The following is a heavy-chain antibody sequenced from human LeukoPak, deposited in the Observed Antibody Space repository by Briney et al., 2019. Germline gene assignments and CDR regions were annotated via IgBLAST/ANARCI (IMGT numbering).Heavy chain of an antibody. CDR2: ISYDGSNK. V-gene: IGHV3-30*03. D-gene: IGHD6-6*01. CDR1: GFTFCSYG. Sequence: PGGSLRLSCAASGFTFCSYGMHWVRQAPGKGLEWVAVISYDGSNKYYADSVKGRFTISRDNSKNTLYLQMNSLRAEDTAVYYCARPKGPYSSSSPVYFDYWGQGTLVTVSS. J-gene: IGHJ4*02. CDR3: ARPKGPYSSSSPVYFDY.